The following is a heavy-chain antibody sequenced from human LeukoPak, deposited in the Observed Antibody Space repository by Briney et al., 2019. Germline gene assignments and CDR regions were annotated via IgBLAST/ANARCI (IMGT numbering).Heavy chain of an antibody. V-gene: IGHV1-18*01. D-gene: IGHD3-22*01. Sequence: ASVKVSCKASGYTFTSYGISWVRQAPGQGLEWMGWISAYNGNTNYAQKLQGRVTMTTDTSTSTDYMELRSLRSDDTAVYYCARGRYDSSGYYSPYYYYGMDVWGQGTTVTVSS. J-gene: IGHJ6*02. CDR2: ISAYNGNT. CDR1: GYTFTSYG. CDR3: ARGRYDSSGYYSPYYYYGMDV.